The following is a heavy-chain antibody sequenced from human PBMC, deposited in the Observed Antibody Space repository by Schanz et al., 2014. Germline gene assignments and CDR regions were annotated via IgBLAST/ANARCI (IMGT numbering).Heavy chain of an antibody. D-gene: IGHD5-18*01. V-gene: IGHV3-74*01. CDR1: GFIFSSHS. J-gene: IGHJ4*02. CDR3: AKDADNTAMITDYFDY. CDR2: IKSDGSST. Sequence: PGGSLRLSCAASGFIFSSHSFNWVRQAPGQGLVWVSRIKSDGSSTSYADSVKGRFTISRDNSKNTLYLQMNSLRAEDAAVDYCAKDADNTAMITDYFDYWGQGTLVTVSS.